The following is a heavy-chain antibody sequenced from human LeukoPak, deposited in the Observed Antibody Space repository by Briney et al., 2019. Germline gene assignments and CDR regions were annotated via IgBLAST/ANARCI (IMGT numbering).Heavy chain of an antibody. V-gene: IGHV3-7*03. CDR1: GFTFSSYW. CDR3: ARDLGIVVVPAAPGY. Sequence: GGSLRLSCAASGFTFSSYWMSWVRQAPGEGLEWVANIKQDGSEKYYVDSVKGRFTISRDNAKNSLYLQMNSLRAEDTAVYYCARDLGIVVVPAAPGYWGQGTLVTVSS. CDR2: IKQDGSEK. J-gene: IGHJ4*02. D-gene: IGHD2-2*03.